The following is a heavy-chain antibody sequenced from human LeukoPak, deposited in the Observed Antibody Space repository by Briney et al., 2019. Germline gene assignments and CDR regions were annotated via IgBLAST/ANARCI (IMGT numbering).Heavy chain of an antibody. J-gene: IGHJ4*02. CDR2: INHSGST. CDR1: GGSFSGYY. V-gene: IGHV4-34*01. D-gene: IGHD3-22*01. Sequence: SETLSLTCAVYGGSFSGYYWSWIRQPPGKGLEWIGEINHSGSTNYSPSLKSRVTISVDTSKNQFSLKLSSVTAADTAVYYCARSLSGYYPFDYWGQGTLVTVSS. CDR3: ARSLSGYYPFDY.